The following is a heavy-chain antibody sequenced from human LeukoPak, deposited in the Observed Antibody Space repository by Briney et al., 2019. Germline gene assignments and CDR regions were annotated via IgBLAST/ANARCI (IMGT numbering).Heavy chain of an antibody. J-gene: IGHJ4*02. CDR3: ARDQYYDVSTYYEIDY. D-gene: IGHD3-22*01. Sequence: SSETLSLTCTVSGASISSSTYYWGWIRQPPGKGLEWIGSASYSGNTYYNPSLKGRVTILVDTSKNQFSLKMTSVTAADTAVYYCARDQYYDVSTYYEIDYWGQGTLVTVSS. CDR1: GASISSSTYY. CDR2: ASYSGNT. V-gene: IGHV4-39*07.